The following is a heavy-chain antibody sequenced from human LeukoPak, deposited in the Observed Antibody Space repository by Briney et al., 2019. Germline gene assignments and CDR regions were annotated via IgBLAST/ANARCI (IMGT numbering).Heavy chain of an antibody. CDR1: GASISSYY. CDR2: IYHSGST. D-gene: IGHD4-17*01. CDR3: AGGTLRYQKSNWFDP. J-gene: IGHJ5*02. V-gene: IGHV4-38-2*02. Sequence: SETLSLTCTVSGASISSYYWGWIRQPPGKGLEWIGSIYHSGSTYYNPSLKSRVTISVDTSKNQFSLKLSSVTAADTAVYYCAGGTLRYQKSNWFDPWGQGTLVTVSS.